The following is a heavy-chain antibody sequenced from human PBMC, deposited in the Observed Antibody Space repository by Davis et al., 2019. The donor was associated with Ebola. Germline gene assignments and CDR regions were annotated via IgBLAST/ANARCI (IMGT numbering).Heavy chain of an antibody. D-gene: IGHD3-9*01. Sequence: MPSETLSLTCAVYGGSFRGYYWSWIRQPPGKGLEWIGEINHSGSTYYNPSLKSRVTISVDTSKNQFSLKLSSVTAADTAVYYCARALLRYFDWSYYFDYWGQGTLVTVSS. CDR1: GGSFRGYY. J-gene: IGHJ4*02. V-gene: IGHV4-34*01. CDR3: ARALLRYFDWSYYFDY. CDR2: INHSGST.